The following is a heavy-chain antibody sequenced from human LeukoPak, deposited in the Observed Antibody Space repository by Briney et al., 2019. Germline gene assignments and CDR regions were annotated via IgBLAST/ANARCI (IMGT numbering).Heavy chain of an antibody. CDR2: ISYDGSNK. CDR1: GFTFSSYA. V-gene: IGHV3-30-3*01. J-gene: IGHJ6*02. Sequence: GGSLRLSCAASGFTFSSYAMHWVRQAPGKGLEWVAVISYDGSNKYYADSVKGRFTISRDNSKNTLYLQMNSLRAEDTAVYYCARDYYYYGLDVWGQGTTVTVSS. CDR3: ARDYYYYGLDV.